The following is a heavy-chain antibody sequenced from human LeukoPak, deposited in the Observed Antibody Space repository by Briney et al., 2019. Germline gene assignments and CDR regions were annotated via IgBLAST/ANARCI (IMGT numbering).Heavy chain of an antibody. Sequence: ASVKVSCKASGYTFTSYGISWVRQAPGQGLEWMGWISAYNGNTNYAQKLQGRVTMTTDTSTRTAYMELRSLRSDDTAVYYCARDRALFGVVIPYYYYMDVWGKGTTVTVYS. CDR3: ARDRALFGVVIPYYYYMDV. D-gene: IGHD3-3*01. CDR2: ISAYNGNT. J-gene: IGHJ6*03. V-gene: IGHV1-18*01. CDR1: GYTFTSYG.